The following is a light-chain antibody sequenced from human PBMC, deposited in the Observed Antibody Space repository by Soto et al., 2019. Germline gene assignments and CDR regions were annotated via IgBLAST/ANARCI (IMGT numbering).Light chain of an antibody. V-gene: IGKV1-6*02. CDR2: AAS. J-gene: IGKJ1*01. Sequence: IPMTQSPSSLSVSIIDRVTITCRASQDIGNDLGWYQQRPGEAPKLLLYAASTLRSGVPSRFSGSGSGTRFALTINSLQPEDSATYFCLQDHNYPWTFGQGTKVEI. CDR3: LQDHNYPWT. CDR1: QDIGND.